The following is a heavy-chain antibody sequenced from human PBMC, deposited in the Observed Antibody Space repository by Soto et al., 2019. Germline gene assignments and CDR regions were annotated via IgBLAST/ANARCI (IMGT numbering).Heavy chain of an antibody. V-gene: IGHV1-69*01. CDR1: GGSFSNYA. D-gene: IGHD6-13*01. J-gene: IGHJ5*02. CDR3: ARRFEGDSSSWSWFDP. CDR2: IIPIFGTA. Sequence: QVQLVQSGAEVKKPGSSVKVSCKASGGSFSNYAITWVRQAPGQGLEWMGGIIPIFGTANYAQKFQGKVTITADESTSTAYMELSSLRSDDTAVNYCARRFEGDSSSWSWFDPWGQGTLVIVSS.